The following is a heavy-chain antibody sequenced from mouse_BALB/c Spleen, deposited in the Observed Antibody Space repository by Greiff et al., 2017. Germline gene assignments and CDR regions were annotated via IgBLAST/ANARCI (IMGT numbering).Heavy chain of an antibody. D-gene: IGHD1-1*01. CDR3: ARFTTVVAPRAMDY. Sequence: QVQLKQSGAELVRPGTSVKVSCKASGYAFTNYLIEWVKQRPGQGLEWIGVINPGSGGTNYNEKFKGKATLTADKSSSTAYMQLSSLTSDDSAVYFCARFTTVVAPRAMDYWGQGTSVTVSA. V-gene: IGHV1-54*01. J-gene: IGHJ4*01. CDR2: INPGSGGT. CDR1: GYAFTNYL.